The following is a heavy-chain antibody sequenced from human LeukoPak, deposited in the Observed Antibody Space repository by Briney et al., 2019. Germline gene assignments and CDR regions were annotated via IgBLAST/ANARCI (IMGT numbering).Heavy chain of an antibody. D-gene: IGHD6-13*01. Sequence: ASVKVSCKASGGTFSSYAISWVRQAPGQGLEWMGGIIPIFGTANYAQKFQGRVTITADESTSTAYMELSSLRSEDTAVYYCARGRDVPPIAAAGHYYYYYMDVWGKGTTVTVSS. CDR3: ARGRDVPPIAAAGHYYYYYMDV. J-gene: IGHJ6*03. CDR2: IIPIFGTA. CDR1: GGTFSSYA. V-gene: IGHV1-69*13.